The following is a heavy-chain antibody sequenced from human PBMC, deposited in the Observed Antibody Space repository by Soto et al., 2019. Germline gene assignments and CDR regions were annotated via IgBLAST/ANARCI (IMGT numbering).Heavy chain of an antibody. CDR1: GFTFSSYS. V-gene: IGHV3-48*01. CDR2: ISSSSSTI. J-gene: IGHJ5*02. CDR3: ARSITMVRGVIIWNWFDP. D-gene: IGHD3-10*01. Sequence: EVQLVESGGGLVQPGGSLRLSWAASGFTFSSYSMNWVRQAPGKGLVWVSYISSSSSTIYYADSVKGRFTISRDNAKNSLYLQMISLRAEDTAVYYCARSITMVRGVIIWNWFDPWGQGTLVTVSS.